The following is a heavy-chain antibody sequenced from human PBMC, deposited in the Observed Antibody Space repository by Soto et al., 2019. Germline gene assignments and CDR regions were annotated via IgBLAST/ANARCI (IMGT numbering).Heavy chain of an antibody. CDR2: ISSSGSTI. J-gene: IGHJ6*02. Sequence: GGSLRLSCAASGFTFSSCERNWVRQAPGKGLEWVSYISSSGSTIYYADSVKSRFTISRDNAKNSLYLQMKSLRAEDTDVYYCATDQPWWSGSSSGMDVWGQGTTVTVSS. CDR3: ATDQPWWSGSSSGMDV. V-gene: IGHV3-48*03. D-gene: IGHD3-3*01. CDR1: GFTFSSCE.